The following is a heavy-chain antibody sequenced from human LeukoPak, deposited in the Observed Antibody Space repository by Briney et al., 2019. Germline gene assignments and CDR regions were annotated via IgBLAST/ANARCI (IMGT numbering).Heavy chain of an antibody. Sequence: GGSLRLSCAASGFTFSSYSMNWVRQAPGKGLEWVSYISSSSSTIYYADSVKGRFTISRDNAKNSLYLQMNSLRAEDTAVYYCARDTAVYYDPPYYFDYWGQGTLVTVSS. CDR2: ISSSSSTI. V-gene: IGHV3-48*01. CDR3: ARDTAVYYDPPYYFDY. J-gene: IGHJ4*02. D-gene: IGHD3-3*01. CDR1: GFTFSSYS.